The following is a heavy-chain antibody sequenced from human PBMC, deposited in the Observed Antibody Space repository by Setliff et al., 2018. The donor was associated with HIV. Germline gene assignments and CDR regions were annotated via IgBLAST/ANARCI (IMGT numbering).Heavy chain of an antibody. J-gene: IGHJ4*02. Sequence: GGSLRLSCAASGFTFNSYSMNWVRQAPGKGLEWVSSISSSRSYIYYADSVKGRFAISRDNSMNTLSLQMNSLIAEDTAVYYCGIRISISVIWPFDYWGQGMLVTVSS. V-gene: IGHV3-21*04. CDR1: GFTFNSYS. CDR2: ISSSRSYI. CDR3: GIRISISVIWPFDY. D-gene: IGHD3-3*01.